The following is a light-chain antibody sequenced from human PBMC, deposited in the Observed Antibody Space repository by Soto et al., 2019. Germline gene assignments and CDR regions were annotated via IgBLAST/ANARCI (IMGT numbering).Light chain of an antibody. Sequence: DIQMTQSPSSLSASVGDRVTITCRASQNIVNYLNWYQRKPGKAPKLLIYGASSLQRGVPSRFSGSGSGTDFTLTISTLQPEDFGNFYCQQSYSVPLTFGGGTKVEIK. J-gene: IGKJ4*01. V-gene: IGKV1-39*01. CDR2: GAS. CDR1: QNIVNY. CDR3: QQSYSVPLT.